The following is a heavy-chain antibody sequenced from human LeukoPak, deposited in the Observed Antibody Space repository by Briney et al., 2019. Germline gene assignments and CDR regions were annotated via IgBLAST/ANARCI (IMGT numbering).Heavy chain of an antibody. CDR2: FDPEDGET. D-gene: IGHD3-9*01. Sequence: ASVKVSCKVSGYTLTELSMHWVRQAPGKGLEWMGGFDPEDGETIYAQKFQGRVTMTEDTSTDTAYMELSSLRSEDTAVCYCATGIRYFDWLPHQKEFDYWGQGTLVTVSS. CDR1: GYTLTELS. V-gene: IGHV1-24*01. J-gene: IGHJ4*02. CDR3: ATGIRYFDWLPHQKEFDY.